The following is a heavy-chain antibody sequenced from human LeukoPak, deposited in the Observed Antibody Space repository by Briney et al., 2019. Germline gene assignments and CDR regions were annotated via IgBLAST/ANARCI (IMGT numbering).Heavy chain of an antibody. CDR3: ARQTSAIWFGEIDNWFDP. V-gene: IGHV4-59*08. CDR2: IYYSGST. J-gene: IGHJ5*02. D-gene: IGHD3-10*01. Sequence: PSETLSLTCTVSGGSISSYYWSWIRQPPGKGLEWIGYIYYSGSTNYNPSLKSRVTISVDTSKNQFSLKLSSVTAADTAVYYCARQTSAIWFGEIDNWFDPWGQGTLVTVSS. CDR1: GGSISSYY.